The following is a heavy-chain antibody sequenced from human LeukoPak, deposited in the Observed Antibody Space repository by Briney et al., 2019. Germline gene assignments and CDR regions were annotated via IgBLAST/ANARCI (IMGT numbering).Heavy chain of an antibody. CDR3: AREEGGSGYYYGMDV. Sequence: GGSLRLSCAASGFTFSDYYMSWIRQAPGKGLEWVSSISSTGNARYYADSVKGRFPISRDNAKNSLYLQMNSLRAEDTAVYYCAREEGGSGYYYGMDVWGQGTTVTVSS. CDR2: ISSTGNAR. J-gene: IGHJ6*02. CDR1: GFTFSDYY. V-gene: IGHV3-11*01. D-gene: IGHD3-16*01.